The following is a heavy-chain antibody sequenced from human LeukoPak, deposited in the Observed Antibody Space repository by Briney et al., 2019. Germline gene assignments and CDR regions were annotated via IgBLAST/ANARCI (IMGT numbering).Heavy chain of an antibody. CDR3: ATVMITFGGVIRY. CDR1: GGSISSSSYY. CDR2: MYYSGST. D-gene: IGHD3-16*02. V-gene: IGHV4-39*07. J-gene: IGHJ4*02. Sequence: SETLSLTCSVSGGSISSSSYYWGWIRQPPGKGLEWIGSMYYSGSTYYNPSLKSRVTISVDTSENQFSLKLSSVTAADTAVYYCATVMITFGGVIRYWGQGTLVTVSS.